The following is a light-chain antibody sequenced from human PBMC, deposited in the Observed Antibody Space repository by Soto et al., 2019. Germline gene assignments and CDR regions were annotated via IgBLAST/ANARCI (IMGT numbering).Light chain of an antibody. Sequence: DIQMTQSPSSLSASVGDRVTITCRASQSISNYLNWYQQKQGKAPRLLMYAASILQSGVPSRFGGSGSGTEFTLTISSLQPEDFATYYCQQSYSTPRTFGQGTKVEIK. CDR3: QQSYSTPRT. V-gene: IGKV1-39*01. CDR1: QSISNY. J-gene: IGKJ1*01. CDR2: AAS.